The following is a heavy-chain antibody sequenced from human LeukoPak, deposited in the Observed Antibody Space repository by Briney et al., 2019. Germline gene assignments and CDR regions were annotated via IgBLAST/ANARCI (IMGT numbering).Heavy chain of an antibody. CDR1: GGSFSGYY. CDR2: INHSGST. Sequence: SETLSLTCAVYGGSFSGYYWSWIRQPPGKGLEWTGEINHSGSTNYNPSLKSRVTISVDTSKNQFSLKLSSVTAADTAVYYCARHGNYYGSGSYYWGQGTLVIVSS. V-gene: IGHV4-34*01. CDR3: ARHGNYYGSGSYY. D-gene: IGHD3-10*01. J-gene: IGHJ4*02.